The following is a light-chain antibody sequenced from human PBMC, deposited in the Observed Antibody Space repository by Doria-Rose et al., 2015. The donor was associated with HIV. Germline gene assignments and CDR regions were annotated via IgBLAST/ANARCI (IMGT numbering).Light chain of an antibody. Sequence: DIQMTQSPEYLEMSLCERATLNFKSNQRLLSNFNNYFTWDQQKPGQPTKSLIYWASTRLSGVHARFRGRRSRTDFTLTISSLEAEDVAVYYCRQYYDTPSFGPGTTVDIK. CDR2: WAS. CDR3: RQYYDTPS. V-gene: IGKV4-1*01. CDR1: QRLLSNFNNY. J-gene: IGKJ3*01.